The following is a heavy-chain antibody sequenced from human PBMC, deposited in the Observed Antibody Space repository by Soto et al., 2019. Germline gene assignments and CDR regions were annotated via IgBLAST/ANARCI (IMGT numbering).Heavy chain of an antibody. CDR3: ARLSGARSPANF. CDR2: IYPGDSDT. J-gene: IGHJ4*02. V-gene: IGHV5-51*01. D-gene: IGHD1-26*01. CDR1: GYSFTDYW. Sequence: GESLKISCKGAGYSFTDYWIGWVRQMPGKGLEWMGIIYPGDSDTRYNPSFQGRVTISADKSITTAYLQWSSLKASDTAMYFCARLSGARSPANFWGQGTRVTVSS.